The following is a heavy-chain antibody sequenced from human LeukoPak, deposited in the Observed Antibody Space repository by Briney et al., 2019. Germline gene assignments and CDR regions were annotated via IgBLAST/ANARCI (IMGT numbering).Heavy chain of an antibody. D-gene: IGHD3-3*02. V-gene: IGHV3-30*04. CDR2: ISYDGSSK. CDR3: ARPYLERTLKFYMDV. CDR1: GFSFNNFA. Sequence: TGGSLRLSCAASGFSFNNFAMHWVRQAPGKGLEWVAHISYDGSSKYNEDSVKGRFTISRDDSKNTLYLQMNSLRAEDTAVYYCARPYLERTLKFYMDVWGKGTTVTVSS. J-gene: IGHJ6*03.